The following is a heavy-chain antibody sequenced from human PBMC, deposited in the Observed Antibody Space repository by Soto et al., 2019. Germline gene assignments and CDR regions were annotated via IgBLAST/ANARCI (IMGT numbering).Heavy chain of an antibody. CDR3: ARTISKAGTTPGFDY. V-gene: IGHV1-2*04. D-gene: IGHD1-7*01. J-gene: IGHJ4*02. CDR1: GYTFTGYY. Sequence: QVQLVQSGAEVKKPGASVKVSCKASGYTFTGYYMHWVRQAPGQGLEWMGWINPNSGGTNYAQKFQGWVTMTRDTSISTAYMELSRLRSDDTAVYYCARTISKAGTTPGFDYWGQGTLVTVSS. CDR2: INPNSGGT.